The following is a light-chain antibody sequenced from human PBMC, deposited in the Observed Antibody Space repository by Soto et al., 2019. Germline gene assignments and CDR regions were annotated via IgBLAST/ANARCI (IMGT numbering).Light chain of an antibody. J-gene: IGLJ1*01. CDR2: DNN. V-gene: IGLV1-51*01. CDR1: SSNLGNNY. CDR3: GTWDSSLSASYV. Sequence: QSVLTQPPSVSAAPGQKVTISCSGSSSNLGNNYVSWYQQLPGTAPKLLIYDNNKRPSGIPDRFSGSKSGTSATLGITGLQTGDEADYYCGTWDSSLSASYVFGTGTKLTVL.